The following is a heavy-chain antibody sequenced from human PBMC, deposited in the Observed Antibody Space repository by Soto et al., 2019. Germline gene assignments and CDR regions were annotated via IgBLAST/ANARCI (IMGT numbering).Heavy chain of an antibody. Sequence: GGSLRLSCAASGFTFSSYGMHWVRQAPGKGLEWVAVIWYDGSNKYYADSVKGRFTISRDNSKNTLYLQMNSLRAEDTAVYYCAVSSGWYFYYYYGMDVWGQGTTVTVSS. CDR1: GFTFSSYG. V-gene: IGHV3-33*01. CDR3: AVSSGWYFYYYYGMDV. D-gene: IGHD6-19*01. J-gene: IGHJ6*02. CDR2: IWYDGSNK.